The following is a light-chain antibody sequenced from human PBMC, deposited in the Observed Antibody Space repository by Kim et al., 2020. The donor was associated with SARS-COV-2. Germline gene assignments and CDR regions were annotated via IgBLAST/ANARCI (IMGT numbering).Light chain of an antibody. J-gene: IGLJ2*01. Sequence: VXGXQQXXXQPPVXVXYXNSDRPAGIPERXSGSNSGDTATLTISGVEAGXXADYFCQVWDSGSDHVVFGGGTQLTVL. CDR2: XNS. V-gene: IGLV3-21*01. CDR3: QVWDSGSDHVV.